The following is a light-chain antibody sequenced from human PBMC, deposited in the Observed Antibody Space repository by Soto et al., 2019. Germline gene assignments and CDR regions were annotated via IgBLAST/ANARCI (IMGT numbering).Light chain of an antibody. CDR1: QRVSSGY. J-gene: IGKJ5*01. V-gene: IGKV3-20*01. CDR3: QQYGSSPPSST. Sequence: EIVLTQSPGTLSLSPGERATLCCRASQRVSSGYLAWYQQKPGQAPRLLIYGASNRATDIPDRFSGRGSGTDFTLTISRLEPEDFAVYYCQQYGSSPPSSTFGQGTRLEIK. CDR2: GAS.